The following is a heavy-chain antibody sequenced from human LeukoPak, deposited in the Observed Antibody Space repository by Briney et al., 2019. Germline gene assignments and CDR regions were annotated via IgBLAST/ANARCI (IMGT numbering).Heavy chain of an antibody. J-gene: IGHJ4*02. V-gene: IGHV4-39*07. CDR3: ARVGRDYVWGSYRQRYFDY. D-gene: IGHD3-16*02. CDR1: GGSISSSSYY. CDR2: IYYSGST. Sequence: PSETLSLTCTVSGGSISSSSYYWGWIRQPPGKGLEWIGSIYYSGSTYYNPSLESRVTISVDTSKNQFSLKLSSVTAADTAVYYCARVGRDYVWGSYRQRYFDYWGQGTLVTVSS.